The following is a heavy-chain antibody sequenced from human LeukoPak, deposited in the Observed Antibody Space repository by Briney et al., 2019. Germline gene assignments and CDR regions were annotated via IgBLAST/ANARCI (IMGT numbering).Heavy chain of an antibody. D-gene: IGHD4-17*01. Sequence: GGSLRLSCAASGFTFSSYAMSWVRRARGKGGGWVSAIGGSGGSTYYADSVKGRFPISRDNSKNTLYLQMNSLRAEDTAVYYCAKPEDGDSDAFDIWGQETMVTVSS. CDR3: AKPEDGDSDAFDI. CDR1: GFTFSSYA. J-gene: IGHJ3*02. V-gene: IGHV3-23*01. CDR2: IGGSGGST.